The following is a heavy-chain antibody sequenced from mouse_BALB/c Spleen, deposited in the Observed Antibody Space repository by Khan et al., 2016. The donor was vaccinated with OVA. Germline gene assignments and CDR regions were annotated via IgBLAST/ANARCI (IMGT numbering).Heavy chain of an antibody. CDR1: GYTFTSYW. CDR3: AKHEGSAAWLAY. V-gene: IGHV1-7*01. D-gene: IGHD1-1*01. CDR2: INPSTGYT. J-gene: IGHJ3*01. Sequence: QVQLKQSGAELAKPGASVKMSCKASGYTFTSYWMPWVKQRPGQGLEWIGYINPSTGYTEYNQRFKDKATLTSDKSSNTTFMQLSSMTSEETAVYYCAKHEGSAAWLAYWGKGTLVTVSA.